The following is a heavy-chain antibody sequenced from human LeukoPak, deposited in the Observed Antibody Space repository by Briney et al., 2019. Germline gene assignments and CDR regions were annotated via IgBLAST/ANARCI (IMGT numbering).Heavy chain of an antibody. V-gene: IGHV3-30-3*02. D-gene: IGHD3-22*01. CDR3: AKHETMNDFDY. CDR1: GFTFSSYA. J-gene: IGHJ4*02. Sequence: GGSLRLSCAASGFTFSSYAMHWVRQAPGKGLEWVAVISYDGSNKYYADSVKGRFTISRYNSKNTLYLQMNSLRAEDTAVYYCAKHETMNDFDYWGQGTLVTVSS. CDR2: ISYDGSNK.